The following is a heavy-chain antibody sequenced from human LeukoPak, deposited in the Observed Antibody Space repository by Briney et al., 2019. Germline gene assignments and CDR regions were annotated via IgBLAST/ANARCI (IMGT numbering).Heavy chain of an antibody. J-gene: IGHJ4*02. CDR1: GYTFTGYY. V-gene: IGHV1-2*02. CDR2: INPNSGGT. D-gene: IGHD6-19*01. Sequence: ASVKVSCEASGYTFTGYYMHWVRQAPGQGLEWMGWINPNSGGTNYTRKFQGRVTMTRDTSISTAYMELSRLRSDDTAVYYCARAPGYTSGWYYFDYWGQGTLVTVSS. CDR3: ARAPGYTSGWYYFDY.